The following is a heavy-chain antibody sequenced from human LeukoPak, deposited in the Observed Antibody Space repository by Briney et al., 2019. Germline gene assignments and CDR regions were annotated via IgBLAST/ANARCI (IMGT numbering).Heavy chain of an antibody. CDR1: GGSISSYY. CDR3: AASSSGWPFDY. V-gene: IGHV4-59*01. CDR2: IYYSGST. D-gene: IGHD6-19*01. Sequence: SETLSLTCTVSGGSISSYYWSWIRQPPGKGLEWIGYIYYSGSTNYNPSLKSRVTISVDTSKNQFSLKLSSVAAADTAVYYCAASSSGWPFDYWGQGTLVAVSS. J-gene: IGHJ4*02.